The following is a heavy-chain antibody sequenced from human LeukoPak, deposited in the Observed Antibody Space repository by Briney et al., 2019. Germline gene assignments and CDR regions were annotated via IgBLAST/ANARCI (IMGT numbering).Heavy chain of an antibody. Sequence: ASVKVSCKASGYTFTSYGISWVRQAPGQGLEWMGWISAYNGNTNYAQKLQGRVTMTTDTPTSTAYMELRSLRSDDTAVYYCARGRAMVRGVITPRYYYYYMDVWGKGTTVTVSS. CDR3: ARGRAMVRGVITPRYYYYYMDV. J-gene: IGHJ6*03. D-gene: IGHD3-10*01. CDR2: ISAYNGNT. V-gene: IGHV1-18*01. CDR1: GYTFTSYG.